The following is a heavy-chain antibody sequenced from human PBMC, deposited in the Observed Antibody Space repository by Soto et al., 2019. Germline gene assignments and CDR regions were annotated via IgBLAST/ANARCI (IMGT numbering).Heavy chain of an antibody. Sequence: VGSLRLSCAASGFRLSSYAMTWVRQAPGQGLEWVSGITASGEKLYYADSVKGRFTVSRDNSKNTLYLQVHSLRADDTAVYYCAKDCSSSSCSLWAYWGQGSLVTVSS. J-gene: IGHJ4*02. CDR2: ITASGEKL. D-gene: IGHD2-2*01. CDR3: AKDCSSSSCSLWAY. CDR1: GFRLSSYA. V-gene: IGHV3-23*01.